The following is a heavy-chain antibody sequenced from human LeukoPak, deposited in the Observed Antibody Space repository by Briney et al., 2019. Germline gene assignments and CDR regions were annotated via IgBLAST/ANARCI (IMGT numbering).Heavy chain of an antibody. Sequence: ASVKVSCKASGYTFTGYYMHWVRQAPGQGLEWMGWINPNSGGTNYAQKFQGRVTMTRDTSISTAYMELSRLRSDDTAVYYCARFDDSSSFTSFDYWGQGTLVTVSS. D-gene: IGHD6-6*01. CDR2: INPNSGGT. J-gene: IGHJ4*02. V-gene: IGHV1-2*02. CDR3: ARFDDSSSFTSFDY. CDR1: GYTFTGYY.